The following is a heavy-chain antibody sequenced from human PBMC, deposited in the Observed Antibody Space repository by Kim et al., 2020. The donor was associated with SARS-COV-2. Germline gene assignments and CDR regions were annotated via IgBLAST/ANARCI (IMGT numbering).Heavy chain of an antibody. Sequence: ASVKVSCKASGYTFTSYAMNWVRQAPGQGLEWMGWINTNTGNPTYAQGFTGRFVFSLDTSVSTAYLQISSLKAEDTAVYYCARVGDSTYYYGSGNNDYWGQGTLVTVSS. J-gene: IGHJ4*02. V-gene: IGHV7-4-1*02. CDR3: ARVGDSTYYYGSGNNDY. CDR1: GYTFTSYA. CDR2: INTNTGNP. D-gene: IGHD3-10*01.